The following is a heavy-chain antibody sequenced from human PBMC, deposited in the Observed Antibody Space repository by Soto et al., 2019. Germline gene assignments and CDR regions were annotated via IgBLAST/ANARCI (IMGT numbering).Heavy chain of an antibody. CDR3: ARHRQYYYDSSGLYWFDP. CDR1: GYSFTSYW. D-gene: IGHD3-22*01. CDR2: IDPSDSYT. V-gene: IGHV5-10-1*01. J-gene: IGHJ5*02. Sequence: PGESLKISCKGSGYSFTSYWISWVRQMPGKGLEWMGRIDPSDSYTNYSPSFQGYVTISADKSISTAYLQWSSLKASDTAMYYCARHRQYYYDSSGLYWFDPWGQGTLVTVSS.